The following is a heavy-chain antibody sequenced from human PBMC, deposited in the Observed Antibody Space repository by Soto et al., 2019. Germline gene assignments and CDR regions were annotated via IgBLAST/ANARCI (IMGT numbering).Heavy chain of an antibody. CDR2: IIPILGIA. J-gene: IGHJ6*03. V-gene: IGHV1-69*02. Sequence: GASVKVSCKASGGTFSSYTISWVRQAPGQGLEWMGRIIPILGIANYAQKFQGRVTITADTSKNQFSLQLTSVTPEDTAVYYCAGTTSHYWYYMDVWGKGTTVTVSS. CDR1: GGTFSSYT. D-gene: IGHD1-7*01. CDR3: AGTTSHYWYYMDV.